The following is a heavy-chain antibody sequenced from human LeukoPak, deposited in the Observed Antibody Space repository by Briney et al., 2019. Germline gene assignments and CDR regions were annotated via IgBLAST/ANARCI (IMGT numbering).Heavy chain of an antibody. J-gene: IGHJ5*02. V-gene: IGHV1-69*13. CDR1: GGTFSSYA. CDR3: ARIVQLVAGYNWFDP. D-gene: IGHD6-6*01. Sequence: ASVKVSCKASGGTFSSYAISWVRQAPGQGLEWMGGIIPIFGTANYAQKFQGRVTITADESTSTAYMELSSLRSEDTAVYYCARIVQLVAGYNWFDPWGQGTLVTVSS. CDR2: IIPIFGTA.